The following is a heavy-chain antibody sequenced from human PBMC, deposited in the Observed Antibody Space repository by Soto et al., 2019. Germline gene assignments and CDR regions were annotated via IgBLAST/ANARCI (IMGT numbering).Heavy chain of an antibody. CDR1: GFTFSSYS. V-gene: IGHV3-21*04. CDR3: AKDQATRYCSGGSCHWFYGMDV. CDR2: ISSSSSYI. D-gene: IGHD2-15*01. Sequence: GGSLRLSCAASGFTFSSYSMNWVRQAPGKGLEWVSSISSSSSYIYYADSVKGRFTISRDNAKNSLYLQMNSLRAEDTAVYYCAKDQATRYCSGGSCHWFYGMDVWGQGTTVTVSS. J-gene: IGHJ6*02.